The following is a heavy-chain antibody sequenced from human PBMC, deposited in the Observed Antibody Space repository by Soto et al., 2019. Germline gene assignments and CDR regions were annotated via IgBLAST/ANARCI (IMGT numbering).Heavy chain of an antibody. Sequence: EVQLWESGGGFVQPGGSLRLSCAVSGFTFSSYVMSWVRQAPGKGLEWVSAISGTGGTYYADSVKGRFTISRDNSKNALYLQMNSLRDEDTAVYYCAKDLRGAYCSGGTCYSPDYWGQGTLVIVSS. CDR3: AKDLRGAYCSGGTCYSPDY. V-gene: IGHV3-23*01. CDR1: GFTFSSYV. J-gene: IGHJ4*02. D-gene: IGHD2-15*01. CDR2: ISGTGGT.